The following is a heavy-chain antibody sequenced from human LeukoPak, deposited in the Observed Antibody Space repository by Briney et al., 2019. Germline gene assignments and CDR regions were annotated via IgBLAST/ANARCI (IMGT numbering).Heavy chain of an antibody. D-gene: IGHD5-18*01. J-gene: IGHJ5*02. CDR2: IIPIFGTA. CDR1: GGTFSSYA. Sequence: GASVKVSCKASGGTFSSYAISWVRQAPGQGLEWMRRIIPIFGTANYAQKFQGRVTITTDESTSTAYMELSSLRSEDTAVYYCAREGDSYGPYNNWFYPWGQGTLVTVSS. CDR3: AREGDSYGPYNNWFYP. V-gene: IGHV1-69*05.